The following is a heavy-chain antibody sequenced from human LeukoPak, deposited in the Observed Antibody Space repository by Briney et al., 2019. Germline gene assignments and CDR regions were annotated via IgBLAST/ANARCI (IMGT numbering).Heavy chain of an antibody. CDR1: GYTFTSYD. J-gene: IGHJ5*02. D-gene: IGHD6-6*01. V-gene: IGHV1-8*01. Sequence: GASVKVSCKASGYTFTSYDINWVRQATGQGLEWMGWMNPNSGNTGYAQKFQGRVTMTRNTSISTAYMELSSLRSEDTTVYYCARGVAARSWFDPWGQGTLVTVSS. CDR3: ARGVAARSWFDP. CDR2: MNPNSGNT.